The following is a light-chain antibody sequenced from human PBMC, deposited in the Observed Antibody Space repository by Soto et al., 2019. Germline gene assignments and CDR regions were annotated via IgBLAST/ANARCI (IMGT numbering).Light chain of an antibody. Sequence: QLVLTQSSSASASLGSSVKLTCTLSSGHSSYIIAWHQQQPGKAPRYLMKLEGSGSYNKGSGVPDRFSGSSSGAARYLTIANLQFEEDAYYYCETWDSNTHTVFGGGTKLTVL. CDR3: ETWDSNTHTV. J-gene: IGLJ3*02. CDR1: SGHSSYI. CDR2: LEGSGSY. V-gene: IGLV4-60*02.